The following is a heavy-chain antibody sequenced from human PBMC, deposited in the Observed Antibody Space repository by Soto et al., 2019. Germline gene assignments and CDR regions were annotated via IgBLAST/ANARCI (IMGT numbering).Heavy chain of an antibody. CDR3: TRYDTSGSNY. Sequence: SETLSLTCGVYGGSFSGYYWSWVRQPPGKGLEWIGEINHSGSTNYNPSLKSRVTISVDTSKNQFSLKLSSVTAADMAVYYCTRYDTSGSNYWGQGTLVTVSS. J-gene: IGHJ4*02. CDR2: INHSGST. CDR1: GGSFSGYY. D-gene: IGHD6-25*01. V-gene: IGHV4-34*01.